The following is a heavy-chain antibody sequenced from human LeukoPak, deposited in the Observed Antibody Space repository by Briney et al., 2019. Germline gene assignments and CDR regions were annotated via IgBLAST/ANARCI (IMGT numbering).Heavy chain of an antibody. CDR3: AKDLSSGWPTNFDY. D-gene: IGHD6-19*01. CDR2: ISYDGSNK. Sequence: GGSLRLSCAASGFTFSSYGMHWVRQAPGKGLEWVAVISYDGSNKYYADSVKGRFTISRDNSKNTLYLQMNSLRAEDTAVYYCAKDLSSGWPTNFDYWGQGTLVTVSS. J-gene: IGHJ4*02. V-gene: IGHV3-30*18. CDR1: GFTFSSYG.